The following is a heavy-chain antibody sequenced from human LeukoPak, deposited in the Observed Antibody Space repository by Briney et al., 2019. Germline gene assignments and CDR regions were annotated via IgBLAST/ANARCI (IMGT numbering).Heavy chain of an antibody. CDR2: INHSGST. D-gene: IGHD6-13*01. CDR3: ARDLSSSWNHWFDP. V-gene: IGHV4-34*01. Sequence: SETLSLTCAVYGGSFSGYYWSWIRQPPGKGLEWIGEINHSGSTNYNPSLKSRVTISVDTSKNQFSLKLSSVTAADTAVYYCARDLSSSWNHWFDPWGQGTLVTVSS. CDR1: GGSFSGYY. J-gene: IGHJ5*02.